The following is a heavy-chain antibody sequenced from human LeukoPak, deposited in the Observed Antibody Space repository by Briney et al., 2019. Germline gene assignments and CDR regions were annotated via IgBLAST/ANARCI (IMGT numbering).Heavy chain of an antibody. J-gene: IGHJ3*02. CDR1: GFTFSSYS. CDR2: ISSSSSTI. CDR3: ARDKIGAFDI. V-gene: IGHV3-48*01. Sequence: GGSLRLSCAASGFTFSSYSMNWVRQAPGKGLEWVSYISSSSSTIYYADSVKGRFTISRDNAKNSPYLQMNSLRAEDTAVYYCARDKIGAFDIWGQGTMVTVSS.